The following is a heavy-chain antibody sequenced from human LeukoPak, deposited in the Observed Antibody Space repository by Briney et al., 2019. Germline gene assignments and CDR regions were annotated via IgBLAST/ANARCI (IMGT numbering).Heavy chain of an antibody. Sequence: MPSETLSLTCTVSGGSISSYYWSWIRQPPGKGLEWIGYIYYSGSTNYNPSLTSRVPISVDTSKNQFSLKLSSVTAADTAVYYCARDMGPFSGGMDVWGQGTTVTVSS. CDR1: GGSISSYY. V-gene: IGHV4-59*01. CDR3: ARDMGPFSGGMDV. CDR2: IYYSGST. J-gene: IGHJ6*02. D-gene: IGHD3-10*01.